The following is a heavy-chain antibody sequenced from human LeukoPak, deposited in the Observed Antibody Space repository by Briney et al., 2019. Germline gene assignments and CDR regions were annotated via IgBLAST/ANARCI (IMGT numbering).Heavy chain of an antibody. J-gene: IGHJ4*02. CDR2: IIPIFGTA. Sequence: SVKVSCKASGGTFSSYAISWVRQAPGQGLEWMGGIIPIFGTANYAQKFQGRVTITADESTSTAYMELSSLRSEDTAVYYCARIVGARGYFGYWGQGTLVTVSS. CDR1: GGTFSSYA. CDR3: ARIVGARGYFGY. D-gene: IGHD1-26*01. V-gene: IGHV1-69*13.